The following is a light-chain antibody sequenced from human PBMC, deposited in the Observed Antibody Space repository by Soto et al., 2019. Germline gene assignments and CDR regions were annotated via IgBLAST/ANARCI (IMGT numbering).Light chain of an antibody. CDR3: QQYRTSPFT. CDR1: QSVSSPY. J-gene: IGKJ3*01. CDR2: GAS. V-gene: IGKV3-20*01. Sequence: EIALTQSPGTLSLSPGERATLSCRASQSVSSPYLAWYQQKPGQAPRLLIYGASSRATGIPDRFSGSGSGTDFTLTISRLEPEDFAVYYCQQYRTSPFTFGPGTIVDIK.